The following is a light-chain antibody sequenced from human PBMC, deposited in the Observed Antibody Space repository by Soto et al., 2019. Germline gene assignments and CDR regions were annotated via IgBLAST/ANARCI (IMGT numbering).Light chain of an antibody. Sequence: ETVLTQSPAALSLSPGEIATLSCRASQSVDLYVAWYQQKTGQAPRLLIYDASNRATGVPARFSGSGSGTDFTLTISSLEPEDFALYYCQQRKYWPPLTVGQGTRLEIK. CDR1: QSVDLY. CDR3: QQRKYWPPLT. J-gene: IGKJ5*01. CDR2: DAS. V-gene: IGKV3-11*01.